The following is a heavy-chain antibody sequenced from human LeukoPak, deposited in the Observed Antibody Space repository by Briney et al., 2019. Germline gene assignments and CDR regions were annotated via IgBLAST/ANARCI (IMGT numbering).Heavy chain of an antibody. CDR3: AKDLGTPGYNFDC. CDR2: MRYDGSNK. V-gene: IGHV3-30*02. J-gene: IGHJ5*01. CDR1: GFTFDDHG. Sequence: GGSLRPSCAASGFTFDDHGMSWVRQVPGKGLEWVAFMRYDGSNKFYADSVKGRFTISRDNSKNTLYLQMSSLRAEDTAVFYCAKDLGTPGYNFDCLGQGTLVTVSS. D-gene: IGHD5-24*01.